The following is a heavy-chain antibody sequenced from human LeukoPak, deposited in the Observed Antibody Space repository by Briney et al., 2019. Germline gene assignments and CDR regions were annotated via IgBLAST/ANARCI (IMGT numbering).Heavy chain of an antibody. CDR2: ISYDGSNK. Sequence: GGSLRLSCAASGFTISSYAMHWVRQAPGKGLEWVAVISYDGSNKYYADSVKGRFTISRDNSKNTLYLQMNSLRAEDTAVYYCARVYCGGDCYSPNYYYYYGMDVWGQGTTVTVSS. V-gene: IGHV3-30-3*01. CDR1: GFTISSYA. CDR3: ARVYCGGDCYSPNYYYYYGMDV. D-gene: IGHD2-21*02. J-gene: IGHJ6*02.